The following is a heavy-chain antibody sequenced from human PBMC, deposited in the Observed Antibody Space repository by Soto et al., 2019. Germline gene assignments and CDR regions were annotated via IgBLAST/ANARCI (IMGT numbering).Heavy chain of an antibody. D-gene: IGHD3-22*01. CDR1: GYSFTNYW. V-gene: IGHV5-51*01. Sequence: LGESLKISCNGSGYSFTNYWICWVRQMPGKGLDWMGIIYPGDSDIKYSPPFQGQVTISADKAISTVYLQWSSLQASHTAMYYCAIDSREENGGTIRRHDYSGHGTLDTGSS. CDR2: IYPGDSDI. CDR3: AIDSREENGGTIRRHDY. J-gene: IGHJ4*01.